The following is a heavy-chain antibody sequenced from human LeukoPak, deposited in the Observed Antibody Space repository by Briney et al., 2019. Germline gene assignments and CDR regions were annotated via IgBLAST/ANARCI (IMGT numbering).Heavy chain of an antibody. D-gene: IGHD2-2*01. V-gene: IGHV3-7*03. J-gene: IGHJ4*02. CDR3: ARLSTSGYCRSTSCYEKFFDY. Sequence: GGSLRLSCAASGFTFSSYWMSWVRQAPEKGLEWVANIKQDGSEKYYVDSVKGRFTISRDNAKNSLYLQMNSLRAEDTAVYYCARLSTSGYCRSTSCYEKFFDYWGQGTLVTVSS. CDR1: GFTFSSYW. CDR2: IKQDGSEK.